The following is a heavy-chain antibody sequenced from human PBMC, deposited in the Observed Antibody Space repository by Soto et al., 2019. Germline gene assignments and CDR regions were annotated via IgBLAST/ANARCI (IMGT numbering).Heavy chain of an antibody. D-gene: IGHD6-6*01. CDR3: ARDGIAARYYFDY. CDR2: ISSSSSYI. V-gene: IGHV3-21*01. J-gene: IGHJ4*02. CDR1: GFTFSSYS. Sequence: GGSLRLSCAASGFTFSSYSMNWVRQAPGKGLEWVSSISSSSSYIYYADSVKGRLTISRDNAKNSLYLQMNSLRAEDTAVYYCARDGIAARYYFDYWGQGTLVTVSS.